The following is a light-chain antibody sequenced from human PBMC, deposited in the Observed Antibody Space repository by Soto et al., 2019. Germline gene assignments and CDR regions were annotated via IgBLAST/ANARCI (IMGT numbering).Light chain of an antibody. CDR1: QSVRTNY. V-gene: IGKV3-20*01. CDR3: QQYGSSPT. CDR2: GAS. Sequence: ENGLTQSPGTLSLSPVEIATLSFSASQSVRTNYLAWYQQKPGQAPRLLIYGASSRATGIPDRFSGSGSGTDFTLTISRLEPEDFVVYYCQQYGSSPTFGQGTKV. J-gene: IGKJ1*01.